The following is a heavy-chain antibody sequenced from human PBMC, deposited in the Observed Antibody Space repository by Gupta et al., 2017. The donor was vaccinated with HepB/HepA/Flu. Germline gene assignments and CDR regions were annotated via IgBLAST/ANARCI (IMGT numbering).Heavy chain of an antibody. V-gene: IGHV3-33*01. CDR1: GFTFSIYG. Sequence: QVQLVESGGGVVQPGRSLRLSCSASGFTFSIYGMHWVRQAPGKGLEWVAVIWYDGSNKYYADSVKGRFTISRDNSKNTLYLQTNSLRAEDTAVYYCARELSGWELPYYYYGMDVWGQGTTVTVS. J-gene: IGHJ6*02. CDR2: IWYDGSNK. CDR3: ARELSGWELPYYYYGMDV. D-gene: IGHD1-26*01.